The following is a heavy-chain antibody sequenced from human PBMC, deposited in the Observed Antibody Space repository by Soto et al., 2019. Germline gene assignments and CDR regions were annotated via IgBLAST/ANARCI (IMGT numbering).Heavy chain of an antibody. Sequence: ASVKVSCKASGYTFTSYYMHWVRQAPGQGLEWMGIINPSGGSTSYAQKFQGRVTMTRDTSTSTVYMELSSLRSEDTAVYYCAREGHKHYGDYDAFDICGQGPMVTV. D-gene: IGHD4-17*01. V-gene: IGHV1-46*01. J-gene: IGHJ3*02. CDR3: AREGHKHYGDYDAFDI. CDR1: GYTFTSYY. CDR2: INPSGGST.